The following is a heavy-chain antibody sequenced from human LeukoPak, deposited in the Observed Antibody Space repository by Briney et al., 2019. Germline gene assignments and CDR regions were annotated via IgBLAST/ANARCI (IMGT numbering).Heavy chain of an antibody. D-gene: IGHD2-21*02. J-gene: IGHJ4*02. Sequence: GGSLRLSCAASGFTFSSYAMSWVRQAPGKGLEWVSVIYTGGNTYYADSVKGRFTISRDNSKNTLYLQMNSLRDEDTAVYYCARDHPTPHCCSFDYWGQGALVTVSS. CDR1: GFTFSSYA. CDR3: ARDHPTPHCCSFDY. V-gene: IGHV3-66*02. CDR2: IYTGGNT.